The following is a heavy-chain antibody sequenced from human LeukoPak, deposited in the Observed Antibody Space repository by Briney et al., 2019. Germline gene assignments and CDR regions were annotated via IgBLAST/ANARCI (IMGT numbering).Heavy chain of an antibody. Sequence: GGSLRLSCAASGFTFYDYAMHWVRQGPGKGLVWVSRINSDGSSTSYADSVKGRFTISRDNAKNTLFLQMNTLRAEDTAVYYCASAEVIQYGMDVWGQGTTVTVSS. CDR3: ASAEVIQYGMDV. CDR1: GFTFYDYA. V-gene: IGHV3-74*01. CDR2: INSDGSST. D-gene: IGHD3-16*02. J-gene: IGHJ6*02.